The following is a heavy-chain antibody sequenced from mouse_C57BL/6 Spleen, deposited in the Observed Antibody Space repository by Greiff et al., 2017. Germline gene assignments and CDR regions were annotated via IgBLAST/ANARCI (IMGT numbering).Heavy chain of an antibody. CDR3: ARDSPIYGSSYAGYFDV. D-gene: IGHD1-1*01. Sequence: EVKLQESGPGLVKPSQSLSLTCSVTGYSITSGYYWNWIRQFPGNKLEWMGYISYDGSNNYNPSLKNRISITRDTSKNQFFLKLNSVTTEDTATYYCARDSPIYGSSYAGYFDVWGTGTTVTVSS. CDR2: ISYDGSN. CDR1: GYSITSGYY. J-gene: IGHJ1*03. V-gene: IGHV3-6*01.